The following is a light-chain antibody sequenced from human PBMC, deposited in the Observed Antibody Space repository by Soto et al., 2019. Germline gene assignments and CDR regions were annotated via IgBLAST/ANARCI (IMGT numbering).Light chain of an antibody. CDR1: QGISRN. Sequence: EIVMTQSPATLSVSPGERATLSCRASQGISRNLAWYQQKPGQAPRLLILGASTRATGIPARFSGSGSGTEFTLTISSLQSEDFAVYYCKQYNTWPPLTFGQGTRLEIK. CDR2: GAS. CDR3: KQYNTWPPLT. V-gene: IGKV3-15*01. J-gene: IGKJ5*01.